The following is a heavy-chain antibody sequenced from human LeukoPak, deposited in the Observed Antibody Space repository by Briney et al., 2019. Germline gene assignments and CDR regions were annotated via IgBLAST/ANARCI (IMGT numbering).Heavy chain of an antibody. CDR3: ARVGLYYGSGSYMY. D-gene: IGHD3-10*01. CDR1: GGSISSYY. Sequence: SETLSLTCTVSGGSISSYYWSWIRQPPGKGLEWIGYIYYSGSTNYNPSLKSRVTISVDTSKNQFSLKLSSVTAADTAVYYCARVGLYYGSGSYMYWGQGTLVTVSS. CDR2: IYYSGST. V-gene: IGHV4-59*01. J-gene: IGHJ4*02.